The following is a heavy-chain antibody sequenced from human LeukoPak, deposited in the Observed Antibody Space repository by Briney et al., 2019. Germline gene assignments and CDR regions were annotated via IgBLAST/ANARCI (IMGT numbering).Heavy chain of an antibody. V-gene: IGHV3-21*04. Sequence: GGSLRLSCAASGFTFSSYSMNWVRQAPGKGLEWVSSISSTSNYIYYADSVKGRFTISRDNAKNSLYLQMNSLSPEDTAVYYCARISNGLTMVRGVLDYWGQGTLVTVSS. CDR3: ARISNGLTMVRGVLDY. D-gene: IGHD3-10*01. CDR2: ISSTSNYI. CDR1: GFTFSSYS. J-gene: IGHJ4*02.